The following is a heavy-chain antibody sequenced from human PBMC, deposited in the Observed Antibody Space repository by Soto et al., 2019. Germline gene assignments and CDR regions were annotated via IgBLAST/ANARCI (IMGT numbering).Heavy chain of an antibody. CDR3: AGKSLSNFNRFDP. J-gene: IGHJ5*02. V-gene: IGHV1-18*04. CDR2: INADYGNT. Sequence: QLQLVQSGTELKKPGASVKVSCKASGYTFTNYGITWVRQAPGQGLEWMGWINADYGNTNYEQKFQGRVTMTTDTSTNTAYMELRSLRSADKAVYYCAGKSLSNFNRFDPWGHGTLVTVSS. D-gene: IGHD4-4*01. CDR1: GYTFTNYG.